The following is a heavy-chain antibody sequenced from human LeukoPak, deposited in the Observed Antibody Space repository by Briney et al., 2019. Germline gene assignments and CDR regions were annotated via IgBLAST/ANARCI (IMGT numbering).Heavy chain of an antibody. CDR2: MNPNSGNT. Sequence: ASVKVSCKASGYTFTSYDINWVRQATGQGLEWTGWMNPNSGNTGYAQKFQGRVTMTGNTSISTAYMELSSLRSEDTAVYYCARAGGYCGRISCPYYFDYWGQGSLVAVSS. CDR1: GYTFTSYD. D-gene: IGHD2-15*01. J-gene: IGHJ4*02. V-gene: IGHV1-8*01. CDR3: ARAGGYCGRISCPYYFDY.